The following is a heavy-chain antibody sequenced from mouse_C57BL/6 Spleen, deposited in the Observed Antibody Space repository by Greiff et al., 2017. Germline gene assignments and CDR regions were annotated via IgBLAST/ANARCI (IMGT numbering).Heavy chain of an antibody. V-gene: IGHV7-3*01. CDR1: GFTFTDYY. Sequence: DVMLVESGGGLVQPGGSLSLSCAASGFTFTDYYMSWVRQPPGKALEWLGFIRNKANGYTTEYSASVKGRFTISRDNSQRILYLQMNALRAEDSATYYCARLYGNYVWYFDFWGTGTTVTVSS. CDR3: ARLYGNYVWYFDF. CDR2: IRNKANGYTT. D-gene: IGHD2-1*01. J-gene: IGHJ1*03.